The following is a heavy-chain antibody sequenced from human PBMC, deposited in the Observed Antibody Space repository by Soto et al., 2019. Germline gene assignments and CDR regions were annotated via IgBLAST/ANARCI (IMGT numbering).Heavy chain of an antibody. CDR1: GGSISSYY. V-gene: IGHV4-59*08. Sequence: SETLSLTCTVSGGSISSYYWSWIRQPPGKGLEYIGYIYYTGSTNYNPSLKSRVSISVDTSKNQFSLKLTSVTAADTALYYCARQVDGSYSDYWGQGTLVTVSS. CDR3: ARQVDGSYSDY. CDR2: IYYTGST. D-gene: IGHD6-19*01. J-gene: IGHJ4*02.